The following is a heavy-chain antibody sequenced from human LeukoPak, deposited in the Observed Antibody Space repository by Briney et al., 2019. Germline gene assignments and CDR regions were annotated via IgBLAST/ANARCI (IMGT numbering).Heavy chain of an antibody. CDR1: GGTFRSYA. CDR2: INTNTGNP. CDR3: ARYPSYPYQDAFDI. J-gene: IGHJ3*02. V-gene: IGHV7-4-1*02. Sequence: ASVKVSCKASGGTFRSYAISWVRQAPGQGLEWMGWINTNTGNPTYAKSFTARFVFSLDTSVSTAYVQISSLKAEDTAGYYCARYPSYPYQDAFDIWGQGTMVTVSS. D-gene: IGHD1-26*01.